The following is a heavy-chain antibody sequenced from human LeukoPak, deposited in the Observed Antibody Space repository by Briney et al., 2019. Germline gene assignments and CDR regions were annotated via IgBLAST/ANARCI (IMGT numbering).Heavy chain of an antibody. J-gene: IGHJ4*02. V-gene: IGHV5-10-1*01. Sequence: GESLKISCKGSGYSFTTYWISWVRQMPGKGLEWMGRIDPTDSYSNYSPSFQGHVTISADKSISTAYLQWSSLKASDTAIYYCARHQGGITMVRGVDDYWGQGTLVTVSS. CDR2: IDPTDSYS. D-gene: IGHD3-10*01. CDR1: GYSFTTYW. CDR3: ARHQGGITMVRGVDDY.